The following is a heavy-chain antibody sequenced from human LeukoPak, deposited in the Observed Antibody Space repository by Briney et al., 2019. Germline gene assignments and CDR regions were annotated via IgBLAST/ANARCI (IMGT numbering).Heavy chain of an antibody. Sequence: ASVKVSCKVSGYTLTDLSMHWVRQAPGKGLEWMGRIIPILGIANYAQKFQGRVTITADKSTSTAYMELSSLRSEDTAVYYCARVDSYVKASDYWGQGTLVTVSS. V-gene: IGHV1-69*04. D-gene: IGHD5-18*01. CDR2: IIPILGIA. CDR3: ARVDSYVKASDY. CDR1: GYTLTDLS. J-gene: IGHJ4*02.